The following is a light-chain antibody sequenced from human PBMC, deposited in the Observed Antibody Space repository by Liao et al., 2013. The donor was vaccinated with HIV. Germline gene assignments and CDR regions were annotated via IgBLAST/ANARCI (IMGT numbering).Light chain of an antibody. CDR3: QTWDNLTPV. CDR1: AFSRQY. J-gene: IGLJ1*01. Sequence: SYELTQPPSVSVSPGQTARITCSGDAFSRQYGYWYQQKSGQAPILVINKDNERPSGIPERFSGSNSGNTATLIISGTQTMDEADYYCQTWDNLTPVFGTGTKVTVL. CDR2: KDN. V-gene: IGLV3-1*01.